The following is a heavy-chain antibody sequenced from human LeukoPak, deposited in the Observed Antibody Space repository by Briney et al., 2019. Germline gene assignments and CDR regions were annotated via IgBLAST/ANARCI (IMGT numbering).Heavy chain of an antibody. CDR2: ISYDGSNK. J-gene: IGHJ4*02. CDR1: GFTFSSYA. Sequence: PGGSLRLSCAASGFTFSSYAMHWVRQAPGKGLEWVAVISYDGSNKYYADSVKGRFTISKDNSKNTLYLQMNSLRAEDTAVYYCARVEMGYWGQGTLVTVSS. D-gene: IGHD1-26*01. V-gene: IGHV3-30-3*01. CDR3: ARVEMGY.